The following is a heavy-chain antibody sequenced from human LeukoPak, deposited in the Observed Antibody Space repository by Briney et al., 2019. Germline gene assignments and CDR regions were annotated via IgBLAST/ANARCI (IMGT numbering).Heavy chain of an antibody. CDR2: IRYDGSNK. CDR3: ARGADTSGYTPLDF. CDR1: GFTFSSYG. J-gene: IGHJ4*02. D-gene: IGHD3-22*01. Sequence: TGGSLRLSCAASGFTFSSYGMQWVRQAPGKGLEWVAFIRYDGSNKYYADSVKGRFTISRDNAKNSLYLQMNSLRAEDTAVYYCARGADTSGYTPLDFWGQGSLVTVSP. V-gene: IGHV3-30*02.